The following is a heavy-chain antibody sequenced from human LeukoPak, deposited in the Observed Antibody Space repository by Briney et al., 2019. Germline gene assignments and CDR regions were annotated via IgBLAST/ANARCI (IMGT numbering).Heavy chain of an antibody. Sequence: GGSLRLSCAASGFTFSSNTMNWVRQAPGKGLVWVSRISGDGSVTNYADSVQGRFTISRDNAKNILYLQINSLRSEDTAIYYCARYSSSSGGASYYLDYWGHGTLVTVSS. CDR2: ISGDGSVT. D-gene: IGHD6-6*01. V-gene: IGHV3-74*01. CDR1: GFTFSSNT. CDR3: ARYSSSSGGASYYLDY. J-gene: IGHJ4*01.